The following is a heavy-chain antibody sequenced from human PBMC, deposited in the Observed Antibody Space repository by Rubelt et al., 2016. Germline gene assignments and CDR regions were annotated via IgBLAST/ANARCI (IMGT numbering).Heavy chain of an antibody. V-gene: IGHV4-59*08. CDR1: GGSISTYY. CDR2: IYYSGST. Sequence: QVQLQLWGAGLLKPSETLSLTCTVSGGSISTYYWSWIRQPPGKGLEWIGHIYYSGSTNYNPSLKSRVTISVDTSKAQFSLKLSSVTAADTAVDYCARHLYDTYYYNAMYVWGQGTTVTVSS. J-gene: IGHJ6*02. CDR3: ARHLYDTYYYNAMYV. D-gene: IGHD3-22*01.